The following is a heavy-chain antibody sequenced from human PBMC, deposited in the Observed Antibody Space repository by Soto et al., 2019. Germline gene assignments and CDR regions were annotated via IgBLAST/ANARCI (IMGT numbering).Heavy chain of an antibody. CDR3: ARDPRSGNYYYGMDV. J-gene: IGHJ6*02. D-gene: IGHD1-26*01. Sequence: QVQLVESGGGLVKPGGSLRLSCAASGFTFSDYYMSWIRQAPGKGLEWVSYISSSSSYTNYADSVKGRFTISRDNAKNSLYLQMNSLRAEDTAVHYCARDPRSGNYYYGMDVWGQGTTVTVSS. CDR1: GFTFSDYY. CDR2: ISSSSSYT. V-gene: IGHV3-11*06.